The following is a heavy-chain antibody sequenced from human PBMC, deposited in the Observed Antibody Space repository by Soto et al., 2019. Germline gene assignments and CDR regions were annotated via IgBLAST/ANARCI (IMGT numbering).Heavy chain of an antibody. CDR1: GYTFIYYA. Sequence: PWGSLRLSCAASGYTFIYYAIILFRQSPVKCLEWVSSISGSGGSTYYADSVKGRFTISRDSSKNTLYLQMNSLRVEDTAVYYCAKLAIASFAADYWGLGTLVTVSS. V-gene: IGHV3-23*01. J-gene: IGHJ4*02. D-gene: IGHD2-21*01. CDR2: ISGSGGST. CDR3: AKLAIASFAADY.